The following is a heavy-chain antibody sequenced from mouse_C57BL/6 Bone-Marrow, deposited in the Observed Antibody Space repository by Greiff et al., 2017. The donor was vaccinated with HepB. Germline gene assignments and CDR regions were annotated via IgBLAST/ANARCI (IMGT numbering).Heavy chain of an antibody. CDR3: ATYYSNYGYFDY. D-gene: IGHD2-5*01. V-gene: IGHV1-53*01. CDR1: GYTFTSYW. J-gene: IGHJ2*01. Sequence: QVQLKQSGTELVKPGASVKLSCKASGYTFTSYWMHWVKQRPGQGLEWIGNINPSNGGTNYNEKFKSKATLTVDKSSSTAYMQLSSLTSEDSAVYYCATYYSNYGYFDYWGQGTTLTVSS. CDR2: INPSNGGT.